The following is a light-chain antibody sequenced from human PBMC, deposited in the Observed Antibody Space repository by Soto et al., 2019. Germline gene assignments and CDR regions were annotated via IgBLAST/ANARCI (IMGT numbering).Light chain of an antibody. CDR2: AAS. V-gene: IGKV1-39*01. CDR3: QQSYSTPRT. Sequence: DIQMTQSPSSLSASVGDRVTITCRASQSISSYLNWYQQKPGKAPKLLIYAASSLQSGVPSRFSRSRSATDFTVTISSLQPEDFTTYYCQQSYSTPRTFGQGTKVEIK. J-gene: IGKJ1*01. CDR1: QSISSY.